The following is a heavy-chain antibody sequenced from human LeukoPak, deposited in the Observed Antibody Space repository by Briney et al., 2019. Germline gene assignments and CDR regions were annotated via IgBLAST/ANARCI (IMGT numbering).Heavy chain of an antibody. CDR2: TYYRSKWYN. V-gene: IGHV6-1*01. Sequence: SQTLSLTCAISGDSVSSNSAAWNWIRQSPSRGLEWLGRTYYRSKWYNEYAVSVKSRITINPDTSKNQFSLQLNSVTPEDTAVYYCARASVPYSSGWYILDYWGQGTLVTVSS. CDR3: ARASVPYSSGWYILDY. J-gene: IGHJ4*02. CDR1: GDSVSSNSAA. D-gene: IGHD6-19*01.